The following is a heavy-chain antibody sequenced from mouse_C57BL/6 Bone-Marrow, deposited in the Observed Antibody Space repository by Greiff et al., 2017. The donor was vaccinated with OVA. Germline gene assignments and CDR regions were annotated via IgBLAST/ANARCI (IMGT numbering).Heavy chain of an antibody. CDR2: IDPSDSYT. D-gene: IGHD2-10*01. CDR3: ARSSTYDGNMDYFDY. CDR1: GYTFTSYW. Sequence: QVQLQQPGAELVKPGASVKLSCKASGYTFTSYWMQWVKQRPGQGLEWIGEIDPSDSYTNYNQKFNGKATLTVDTSSSTAYMQLSSLTSEDSAVYYGARSSTYDGNMDYFDYWGQGTTLTVSS. V-gene: IGHV1-50*01. J-gene: IGHJ2*01.